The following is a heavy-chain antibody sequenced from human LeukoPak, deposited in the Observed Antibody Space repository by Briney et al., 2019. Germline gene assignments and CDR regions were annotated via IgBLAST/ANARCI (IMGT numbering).Heavy chain of an antibody. CDR3: PNESSHIGTPLFDY. CDR2: ISGSGLA. Sequence: PGGSLRLSCAASGFTFSSYAMSWVRQTPEKGLEWVSGISGSGLAFYANSVKGRFTVSRDNSKNTLYLQMNSLRAEDTAIYYCPNESSHIGTPLFDYWGHGTLVTLSS. D-gene: IGHD1-14*01. J-gene: IGHJ4*01. CDR1: GFTFSSYA. V-gene: IGHV3-23*01.